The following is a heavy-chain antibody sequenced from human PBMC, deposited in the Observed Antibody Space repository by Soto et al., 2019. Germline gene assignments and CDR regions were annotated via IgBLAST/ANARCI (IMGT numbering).Heavy chain of an antibody. Sequence: AASVKVSCKASGYTFTSYAMHWVRQAPGQRLEWMGWINAGNGNTKYSQKFQGRVTITRDTSASTAYMELSSLRSEDTAVYYCARSQHGCSSTSCHDYYYYGMDVWGQGTTVTVSS. J-gene: IGHJ6*02. CDR3: ARSQHGCSSTSCHDYYYYGMDV. D-gene: IGHD2-2*01. CDR2: INAGNGNT. CDR1: GYTFTSYA. V-gene: IGHV1-3*01.